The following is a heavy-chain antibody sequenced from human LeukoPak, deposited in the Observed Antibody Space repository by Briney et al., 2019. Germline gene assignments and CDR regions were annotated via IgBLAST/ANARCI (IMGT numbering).Heavy chain of an antibody. V-gene: IGHV4-30-2*01. Sequence: SQTLSLTCAVSGGSISSGGYSWSWIRQPPGKGLEWIGYIYHSGSTYYNPSLKSRVTISVDRSKNQFSLKLSSVTAADTAIYFCAKDPANQLLYPAHFSHWGQGTLVTVSS. CDR1: GGSISSGGYS. CDR3: AKDPANQLLYPAHFSH. CDR2: IYHSGST. D-gene: IGHD2-2*01. J-gene: IGHJ1*01.